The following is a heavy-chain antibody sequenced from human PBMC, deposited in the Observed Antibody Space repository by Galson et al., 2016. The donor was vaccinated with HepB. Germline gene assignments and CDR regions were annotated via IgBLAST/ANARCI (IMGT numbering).Heavy chain of an antibody. Sequence: SLRLSCAASGFTFGSYAMTWVRQAPGKGLEWVSGIGGSGGSINYADSVKGRFTISRGNPKNTLYLQMNSLRAEDTAVYYCAKGPTGYYYYGMDVWGQGTTVTVSS. V-gene: IGHV3-23*01. J-gene: IGHJ6*02. CDR3: AKGPTGYYYYGMDV. CDR2: IGGSGGSI. D-gene: IGHD1-14*01. CDR1: GFTFGSYA.